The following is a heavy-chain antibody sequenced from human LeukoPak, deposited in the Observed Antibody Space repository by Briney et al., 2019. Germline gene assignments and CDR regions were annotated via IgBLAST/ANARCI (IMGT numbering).Heavy chain of an antibody. CDR2: IIPILGIA. J-gene: IGHJ6*02. CDR1: GGTFSSYA. D-gene: IGHD5-24*01. V-gene: IGHV1-69*10. CDR3: ARDNQGRDGYNYGYYYYGMDV. Sequence: ASVKVSCKASGGTFSSYAISWVRQAPGQGLEWMGRIIPILGIANYAQKFQGRVTITADKSTSTAYMELSSLRSEDTAVYYCARDNQGRDGYNYGYYYYGMDVWGQGTTVTVSS.